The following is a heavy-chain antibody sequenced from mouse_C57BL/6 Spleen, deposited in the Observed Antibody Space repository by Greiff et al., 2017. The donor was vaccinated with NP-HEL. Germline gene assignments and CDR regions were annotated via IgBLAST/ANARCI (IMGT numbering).Heavy chain of an antibody. CDR2: IDPSDSET. D-gene: IGHD2-10*02. CDR1: GYTFPSYW. V-gene: IGHV1-52*01. Sequence: QVQLQQPGAELVRPGSSVKLSCKASGYTFPSYWMHWVKQRPIQGLEWIGNIDPSDSETHYNQKFKDKATLTVDKSSSTAYMQLSSLTSEDSAVYYCARSGYGNFVFDYWGQGTTLTVSS. CDR3: ARSGYGNFVFDY. J-gene: IGHJ2*01.